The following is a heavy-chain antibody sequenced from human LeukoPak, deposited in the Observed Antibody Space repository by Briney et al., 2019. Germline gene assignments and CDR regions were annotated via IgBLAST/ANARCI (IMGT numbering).Heavy chain of an antibody. Sequence: QPGGSLRLSCAASGFTVSTYYMTWVRQAPGKGLECVSVIYSGGSTYYAGSVKGRFTVSRDNSKNTLYLQMNSLRAEDTAMYYCARGLGYCTSTTCLLPFDYWGQGTLVTVSS. CDR1: GFTVSTYY. CDR2: IYSGGST. D-gene: IGHD2-2*01. J-gene: IGHJ4*02. V-gene: IGHV3-53*01. CDR3: ARGLGYCTSTTCLLPFDY.